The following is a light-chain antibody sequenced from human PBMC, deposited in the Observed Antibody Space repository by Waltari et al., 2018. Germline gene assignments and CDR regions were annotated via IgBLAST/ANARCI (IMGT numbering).Light chain of an antibody. Sequence: NFLLTQPHSVSESARKTVTISCTGTSGSIASNFVQRYQQRPGSAPTPVIYEDSHRPSGVPDRFSGSFDSSSNSAYLTISGLKTEDEADYFCQSYDSSTNWVFGGGTKLTVL. CDR3: QSYDSSTNWV. J-gene: IGLJ3*02. V-gene: IGLV6-57*02. CDR2: EDS. CDR1: SGSIASNF.